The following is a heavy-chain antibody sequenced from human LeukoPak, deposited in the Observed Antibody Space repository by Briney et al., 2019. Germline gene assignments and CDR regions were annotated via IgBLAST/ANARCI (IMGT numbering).Heavy chain of an antibody. V-gene: IGHV5-51*01. CDR2: IYPGDSDT. CDR1: GYSFTSYW. D-gene: IGHD6-19*01. CDR3: ARLPHALYRSAWWDY. J-gene: IGHJ4*02. Sequence: GESLKISCKGSGYSFTSYWIGWVRQMPGKGLEWMGIIYPGDSDTRYSPSFQGQVTISADKSISTAYLQWSSLKASDTAMYYCARLPHALYRSAWWDYWGQGTLVTVSS.